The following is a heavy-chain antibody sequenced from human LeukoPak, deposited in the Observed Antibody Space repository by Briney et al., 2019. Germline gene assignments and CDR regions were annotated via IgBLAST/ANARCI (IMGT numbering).Heavy chain of an antibody. J-gene: IGHJ4*02. CDR3: ARGRSGWLAFDY. CDR1: GGSFSGYY. V-gene: IGHV4-34*01. Sequence: SETLSLTCAVYGGSFSGYYWSWLRQSPGKGLEWIGENNESGRTNHNPSLKSRVTISVDTSKNQFSLKLSSVTAADTAVYYCARGRSGWLAFDYWGQGILVTVSS. D-gene: IGHD6-19*01. CDR2: NNESGRT.